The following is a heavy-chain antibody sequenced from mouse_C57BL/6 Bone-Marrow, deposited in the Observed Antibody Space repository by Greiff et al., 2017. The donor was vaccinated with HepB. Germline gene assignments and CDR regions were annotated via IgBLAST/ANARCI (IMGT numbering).Heavy chain of an antibody. V-gene: IGHV5-12*01. CDR2: ISNGGGST. D-gene: IGHD2-1*01. CDR3: ARHGNYVNYFDY. J-gene: IGHJ2*01. CDR1: GFTFSDYY. Sequence: EVKLVESGGGLVQPGGSLKLSCAASGFTFSDYYMYWVRQTPEKRLEWVAYISNGGGSTYYPDTVKGRFTISRDNAKNTLYLQMSRLKSEDTAMYYCARHGNYVNYFDYWGQGTTLTVSS.